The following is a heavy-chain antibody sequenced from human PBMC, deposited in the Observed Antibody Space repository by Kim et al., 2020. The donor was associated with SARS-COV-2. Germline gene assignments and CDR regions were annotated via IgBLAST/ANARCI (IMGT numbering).Heavy chain of an antibody. CDR2: ISYDGSNK. CDR3: AKVIRGRAAAGPFDY. CDR1: GFTFSSYG. D-gene: IGHD6-13*01. V-gene: IGHV3-30*18. Sequence: GGSLRLSCAASGFTFSSYGMHWVRQAPGKGLEWVAVISYDGSNKYYADSVKGRFTISRDNSKNTLYLQMNSLRAEDTAVYYCAKVIRGRAAAGPFDYWG. J-gene: IGHJ4*01.